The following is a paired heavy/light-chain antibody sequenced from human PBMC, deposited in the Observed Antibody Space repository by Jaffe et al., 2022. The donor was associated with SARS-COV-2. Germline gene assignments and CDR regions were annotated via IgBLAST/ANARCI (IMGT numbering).Heavy chain of an antibody. CDR3: ARQDFYSYDMDV. J-gene: IGHJ6*03. CDR1: GGSISSSTHF. Sequence: QLQLQESGPGLVKPSETLSLTCTVSGGSISSSTHFWGWIRQPPGKGLEWIGSISYSGSTYYNPSLKSRVTISVDTSKNQFSLKVSSVTAADTAVYHCARQDFYSYDMDVWGTGTTVTV. V-gene: IGHV4-39*01. CDR2: ISYSGST.
Light chain of an antibody. CDR1: SGSVSTSYY. J-gene: IGLJ3*02. CDR3: VLYMGSGLWV. V-gene: IGLV8-61*01. Sequence: QTVVTQEPAFSVSPGGTVTLTCGLNSGSVSTSYYPSWYQQTPGQAPRTLICNTNTRSSGVPDRFSGSILGNKAALTITGAQADDECDYYCVLYMGSGLWVFGGGTKLTVL. CDR2: NTN.